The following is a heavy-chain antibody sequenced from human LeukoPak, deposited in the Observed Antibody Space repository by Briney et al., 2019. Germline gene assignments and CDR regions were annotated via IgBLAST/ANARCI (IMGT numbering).Heavy chain of an antibody. J-gene: IGHJ5*02. V-gene: IGHV4-4*07. Sequence: SETLSLTCTVSGGSISSYYWSWIRQPAGKGLEWIGRIYTSGSTNYNPSLKSRVTMSVDTSKNQFSLKLSSVAAADTAVYYCARAPIVVVPAASTYNWFDPWGQGTLVTVSS. D-gene: IGHD2-2*01. CDR1: GGSISSYY. CDR2: IYTSGST. CDR3: ARAPIVVVPAASTYNWFDP.